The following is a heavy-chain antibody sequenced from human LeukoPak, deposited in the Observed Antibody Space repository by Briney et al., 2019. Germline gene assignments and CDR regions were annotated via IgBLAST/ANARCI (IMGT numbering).Heavy chain of an antibody. V-gene: IGHV4-34*01. D-gene: IGHD6-6*01. CDR1: GGSFSGYY. CDR2: INHSGST. J-gene: IGHJ6*02. CDR3: ATWAARPGRWAYYYYYGMDV. Sequence: SETLSLTCAVYGGSFSGYYWSWIRQPPGKGLEWSGEINHSGSTNYNPSLKSRVTISVDTSKNQFSLKLSSVTAADTAVYYCATWAARPGRWAYYYYYGMDVWGQGTTVTVSS.